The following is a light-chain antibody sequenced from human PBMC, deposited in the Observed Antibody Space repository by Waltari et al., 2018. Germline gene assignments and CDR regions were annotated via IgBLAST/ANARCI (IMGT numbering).Light chain of an antibody. CDR2: KDS. V-gene: IGLV3-25*03. CDR3: QSADSTGTHRF. J-gene: IGLJ2*01. Sequence: SSELTQPLSVAVSPGQTARLTCSGDALPNQYASWYQKKPGQAPLLVIFKDSERPSLIPGRFSGSSSGTVVALTISGVQAEDEADYFCQSADSTGTHRFFGGGTKLTVL. CDR1: ALPNQY.